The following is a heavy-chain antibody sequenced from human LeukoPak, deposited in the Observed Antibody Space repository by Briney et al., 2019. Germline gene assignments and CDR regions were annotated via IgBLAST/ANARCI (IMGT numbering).Heavy chain of an antibody. V-gene: IGHV4-34*01. Sequence: SETLSLTCAVYGGSFSGYQWSWIRQSPQKGLEWIGEVHPSGATNFNPSLSSRVNMSVDTSKNQFSLKLGSVSAADTGLYYCARGLMRRVAPRIMIIRGVRLGPWGQGTLVTVSS. D-gene: IGHD3-10*01. J-gene: IGHJ5*02. CDR1: GGSFSGYQ. CDR2: VHPSGAT. CDR3: ARGLMRRVAPRIMIIRGVRLGP.